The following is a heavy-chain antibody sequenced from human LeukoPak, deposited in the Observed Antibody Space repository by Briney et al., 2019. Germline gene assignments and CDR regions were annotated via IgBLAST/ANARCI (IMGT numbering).Heavy chain of an antibody. D-gene: IGHD2-2*01. Sequence: ASVKVSCKASGYTFTGYYMHWVRQAPGQGLEWMGWINPNSGGTNYAQKFQGRVTMTRDTSISTAYMELSRLRSDDTAVYYCARPPYVCSSTSCYYAFDYWGQGTLVTVSS. CDR1: GYTFTGYY. J-gene: IGHJ4*02. CDR2: INPNSGGT. V-gene: IGHV1-2*02. CDR3: ARPPYVCSSTSCYYAFDY.